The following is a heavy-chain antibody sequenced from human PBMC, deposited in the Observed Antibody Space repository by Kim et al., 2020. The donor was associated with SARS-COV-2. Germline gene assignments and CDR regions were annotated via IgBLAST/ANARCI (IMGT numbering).Heavy chain of an antibody. CDR2: ISSSSSYI. V-gene: IGHV3-21*01. Sequence: GGSLRLSCAASGFTFSSYSMNWVRQAPGKGLEWVSSISSSSSYIYYADSVKGRFTISRDNAKNSLYLQMNSLRAEDTAVYYCARAPEGEEDYYGMDVWGQGTTVTVSS. CDR3: ARAPEGEEDYYGMDV. D-gene: IGHD3-10*01. J-gene: IGHJ6*02. CDR1: GFTFSSYS.